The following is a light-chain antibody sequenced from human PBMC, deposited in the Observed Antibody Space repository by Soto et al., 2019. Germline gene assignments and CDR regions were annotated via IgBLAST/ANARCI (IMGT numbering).Light chain of an antibody. CDR2: DAF. CDR3: QQYGASPWT. V-gene: IGKV3D-20*01. J-gene: IGKJ1*01. CDR1: EIVVNDY. Sequence: EVVLTQSPATLSLSLGETATLSCRASEIVVNDYLVWYQQRPGLAPRLLIYDAFNRATGVPGRFSGSGSGTDFTLTITTVEPADSGLYYCQQYGASPWTFGPGT.